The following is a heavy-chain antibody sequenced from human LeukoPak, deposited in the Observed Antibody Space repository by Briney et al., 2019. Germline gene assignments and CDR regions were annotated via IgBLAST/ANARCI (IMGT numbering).Heavy chain of an antibody. CDR1: GGSISSYY. D-gene: IGHD4-17*01. CDR2: IYYSGST. V-gene: IGHV4-59*08. Sequence: SETLSLTCTVSGGSISSYYWSWIRQPPGKGLEWIGYIYYSGSTNYNPSFKSRVTISVDTSKNQFSLKLSSVTAADTAVYYCAAPSTTGQYDYWGQGTLVTVSS. CDR3: AAPSTTGQYDY. J-gene: IGHJ4*02.